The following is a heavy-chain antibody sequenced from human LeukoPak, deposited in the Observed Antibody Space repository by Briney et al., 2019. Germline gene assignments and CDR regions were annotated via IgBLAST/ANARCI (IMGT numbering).Heavy chain of an antibody. J-gene: IGHJ4*02. Sequence: ASVKVSCKASGYTFTSYGISWARQAPGQGLEWMGWIGAYNGNTNYAQKLQGRVTMTTDTSTSTAYMELRSLRSDDTAVYYCARGLAVAAAGSFDYWGQGTLVTVSS. CDR1: GYTFTSYG. D-gene: IGHD6-13*01. CDR2: IGAYNGNT. CDR3: ARGLAVAAAGSFDY. V-gene: IGHV1-18*01.